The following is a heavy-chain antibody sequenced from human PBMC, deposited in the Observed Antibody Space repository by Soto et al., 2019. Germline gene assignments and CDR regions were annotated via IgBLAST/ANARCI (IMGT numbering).Heavy chain of an antibody. D-gene: IGHD2-15*01. CDR3: ARDPPTMLHDFDY. V-gene: IGHV6-1*01. Sequence: LSLTCAISGDSVSNSGAAWSWLRQSPSRGLEWLGRTYYRSKWYNDYASSVKSRITISPDTSKNQFSLHLTSVTPEDTAAYYCARDPPTMLHDFDYWGQGILVTVSS. J-gene: IGHJ4*02. CDR1: GDSVSNSGAA. CDR2: TYYRSKWYN.